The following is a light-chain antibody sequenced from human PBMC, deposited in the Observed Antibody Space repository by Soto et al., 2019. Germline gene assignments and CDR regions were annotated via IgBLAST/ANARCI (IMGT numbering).Light chain of an antibody. CDR1: QSVSSY. J-gene: IGKJ2*01. CDR3: QLRVNWPPLYT. CDR2: DAS. V-gene: IGKV3-11*01. Sequence: EIVLTQSPATLSLSPGERATLSCRASQSVSSYLAWYQHKPGQAPRLLIYDASNRATGIPARFSGSGSGSDFTLTISSLEPEDFAVYFCQLRVNWPPLYTFGQGTKVELK.